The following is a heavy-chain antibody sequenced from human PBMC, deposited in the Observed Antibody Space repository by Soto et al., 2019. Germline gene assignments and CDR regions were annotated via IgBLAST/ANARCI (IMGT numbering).Heavy chain of an antibody. Sequence: EVQLLESGGGLVQPGVSLRLSCAASGFTFSSYAMSWVRQAPGKGLEWVSAISGSGGSTYYADSVKGRFTISRDNSKNTLYLQMNSLRAEDTAVYYCAKDSPLGYCSGGSCSTDYWGQGTLVTVSS. CDR2: ISGSGGST. CDR3: AKDSPLGYCSGGSCSTDY. J-gene: IGHJ4*02. V-gene: IGHV3-23*01. D-gene: IGHD2-15*01. CDR1: GFTFSSYA.